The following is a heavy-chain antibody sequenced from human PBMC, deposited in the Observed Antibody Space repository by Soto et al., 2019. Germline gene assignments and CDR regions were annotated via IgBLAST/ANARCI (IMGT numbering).Heavy chain of an antibody. J-gene: IGHJ4*02. D-gene: IGHD4-17*01. CDR3: ARMNDYGDLFDY. CDR1: GGSISSYY. V-gene: IGHV4-59*08. CDR2: IYYSGST. Sequence: SETLSLTCTVSGGSISSYYWSWIRQPPGKGLEWIGYIYYSGSTNYNPSLKSRVTISVDTSKNQFSLKLSSVTAADTAVYYCARMNDYGDLFDYWGQGTLVTVSS.